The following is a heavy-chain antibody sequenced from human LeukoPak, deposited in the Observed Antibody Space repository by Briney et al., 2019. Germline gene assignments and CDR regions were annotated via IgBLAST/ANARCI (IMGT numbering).Heavy chain of an antibody. CDR1: GFTFSSCA. Sequence: PGGSLRLSCAASGFTFSSCAMSWVRQAPGKGLEWVSGISGSGDSTDYADSVKGRFTISRDNSKNTLYLQMSSLRAEDAAVYYCVKDRGYYDSSGYCELDYWGQGTLVTVSS. V-gene: IGHV3-23*01. J-gene: IGHJ4*02. CDR3: VKDRGYYDSSGYCELDY. D-gene: IGHD3-22*01. CDR2: ISGSGDST.